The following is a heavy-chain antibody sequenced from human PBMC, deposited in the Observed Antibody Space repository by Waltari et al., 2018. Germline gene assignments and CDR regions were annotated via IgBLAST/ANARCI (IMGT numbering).Heavy chain of an antibody. Sequence: QVQLVESGGGVVQPGRSLRLSCAASGFPFRSYGLHWVRQAPGKGLEWVDVISYDGSNKYYADSVKGRFTISRDNSKNTLYLQMNSLRAEDTAVYYCAKSGDRYSSSWYLFDYWGQGTLVTVSS. CDR2: ISYDGSNK. J-gene: IGHJ4*02. V-gene: IGHV3-30*18. CDR1: GFPFRSYG. D-gene: IGHD6-13*01. CDR3: AKSGDRYSSSWYLFDY.